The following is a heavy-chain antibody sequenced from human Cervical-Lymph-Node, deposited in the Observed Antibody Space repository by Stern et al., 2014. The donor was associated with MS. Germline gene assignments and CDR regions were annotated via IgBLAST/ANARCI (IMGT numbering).Heavy chain of an antibody. J-gene: IGHJ4*02. CDR1: GFTFSDFG. CDR2: ISYDGGPT. D-gene: IGHD2-2*02. CDR3: AKDPQLGVVPAAIHY. Sequence: VHLVESGGGVVHPGRSLRLSCEASGFTFSDFGMYWVRQAPGKGPEWVAVISYDGGPTDYADSVKGRFTISRDNSKNTLYVQMNSLRADDTAVYYCAKDPQLGVVPAAIHYWGQGTLVTVSS. V-gene: IGHV3-30*18.